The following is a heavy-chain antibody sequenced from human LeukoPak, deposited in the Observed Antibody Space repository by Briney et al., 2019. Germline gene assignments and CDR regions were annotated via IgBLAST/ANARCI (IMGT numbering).Heavy chain of an antibody. CDR2: INPNIGGT. CDR3: ARVGAGLNDAFDI. CDR1: RYTFTGYY. J-gene: IGHJ3*02. V-gene: IGHV1-2*06. D-gene: IGHD1-26*01. Sequence: ASVKVSCKASRYTFTGYYMHWVRQAPGQGLEWMGRINPNIGGTNYAQKFQGRVTMTRDTSISTIYMELSRLRSDDTAVYYCARVGAGLNDAFDIWGQGTMVTVSS.